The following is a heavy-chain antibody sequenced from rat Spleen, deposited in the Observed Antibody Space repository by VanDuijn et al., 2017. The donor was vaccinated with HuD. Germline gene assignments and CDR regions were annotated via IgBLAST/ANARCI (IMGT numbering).Heavy chain of an antibody. CDR1: GFTFSDYN. D-gene: IGHD1-10*01. V-gene: IGHV5S14*01. J-gene: IGHJ2*01. CDR2: ISTGGGNT. Sequence: EVQLVESGGGLVQPGRSLKLSCAASGFTFSDYNMAWVRQTPTKGLEWVASISTGGGNTYYRDSVKGRFTISRDNAKNTQYLQMDSLRSEDTATYYCARHVITTGEYYFDYWGQGVMVTVSS. CDR3: ARHVITTGEYYFDY.